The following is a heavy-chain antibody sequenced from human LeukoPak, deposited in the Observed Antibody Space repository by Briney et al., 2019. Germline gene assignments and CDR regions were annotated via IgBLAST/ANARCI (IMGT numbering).Heavy chain of an antibody. D-gene: IGHD1-26*01. Sequence: ASVKVSCKASGYTFTGYYMHWVRQAPGQGLEWMGWMNPNSGNTGYAQKFQGRVTMTRNTSISTAYMELSSLRSEDTAVYYCARKQARVGAKVDPWGQGTLVTVSS. J-gene: IGHJ5*02. CDR2: MNPNSGNT. CDR3: ARKQARVGAKVDP. CDR1: GYTFTGYY. V-gene: IGHV1-8*02.